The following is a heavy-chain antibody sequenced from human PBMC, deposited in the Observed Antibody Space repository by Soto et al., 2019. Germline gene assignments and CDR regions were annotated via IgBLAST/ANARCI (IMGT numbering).Heavy chain of an antibody. V-gene: IGHV3-30*04. D-gene: IGHD3-9*01. CDR1: RFSVTSHA. J-gene: IGHJ4*02. CDR2: ISHDGRQK. CDR3: AKDVYFDSYYFDH. Sequence: PGGSLRLSCAASRFSVTSHAMHWVRQAPGKGLEWVAVISHDGRQKHYIDSVRGRFTLSRDESDNTVYLQMNSLRREDTAMYYCAKDVYFDSYYFDHWGQATMVTFSS.